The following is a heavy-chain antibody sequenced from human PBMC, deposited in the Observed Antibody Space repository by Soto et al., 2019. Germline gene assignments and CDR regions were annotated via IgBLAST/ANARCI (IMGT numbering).Heavy chain of an antibody. Sequence: GSLRLSCAASGFTFSSYGMHWVRQAPGKGLEWVAVIWYDGSNKYYADSVKGRFTISRDNSKNTLYLQMNSLRAEDTAVYYCARGELGRLREYYYYGMDVWGQGTTVTVSS. CDR2: IWYDGSNK. CDR3: ARGELGRLREYYYYGMDV. CDR1: GFTFSSYG. J-gene: IGHJ6*02. V-gene: IGHV3-33*01. D-gene: IGHD5-12*01.